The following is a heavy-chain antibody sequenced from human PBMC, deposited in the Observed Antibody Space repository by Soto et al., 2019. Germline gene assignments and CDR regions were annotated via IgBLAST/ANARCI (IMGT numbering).Heavy chain of an antibody. CDR2: ISSGSTTI. V-gene: IGHV3-48*02. D-gene: IGHD4-17*01. CDR3: ARDRGTVTPDVGYDYRMDV. Sequence: GGSLRLSCAVSGFIFSSYNMNWVRQAPGKGLEWVSYISSGSTTIYYADSVKGRFTISRDNAKNSLYLQMNSLRDGDTAVYYCARDRGTVTPDVGYDYRMDVWGQGSTVTVSS. J-gene: IGHJ6*02. CDR1: GFIFSSYN.